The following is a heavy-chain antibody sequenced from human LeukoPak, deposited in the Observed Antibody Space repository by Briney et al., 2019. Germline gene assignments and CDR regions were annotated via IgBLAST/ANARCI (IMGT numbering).Heavy chain of an antibody. J-gene: IGHJ6*03. D-gene: IGHD3-10*01. CDR3: ARVIDYYGSGSYYNGGPYYYYYMDV. Sequence: ASVKVSCKASGYTFTSYGISWVRQAPGQGLEWMGWISAYNGNTNYAQKFQGRVTMTRNTSISTAYMELSSLRSEDTAVYYCARVIDYYGSGSYYNGGPYYYYYMDVWGKGTTVTISS. CDR2: ISAYNGNT. CDR1: GYTFTSYG. V-gene: IGHV1-18*01.